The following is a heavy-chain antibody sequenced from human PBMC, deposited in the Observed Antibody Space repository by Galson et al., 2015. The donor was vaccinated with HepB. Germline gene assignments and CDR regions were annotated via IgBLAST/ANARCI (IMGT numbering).Heavy chain of an antibody. V-gene: IGHV1-2*06. CDR3: ARGCRGGDCYSPDY. CDR2: INPNSGGT. D-gene: IGHD2-21*01. Sequence: VKVSCKASGYTFTGYYMHWVRQAPGQGLEWMGRINPNSGGTNYAQKFQGRVTMTRDTSISTAYMELSRLRSDDTAVYYCARGCRGGDCYSPDYWGQGTLVTVSS. CDR1: GYTFTGYY. J-gene: IGHJ4*02.